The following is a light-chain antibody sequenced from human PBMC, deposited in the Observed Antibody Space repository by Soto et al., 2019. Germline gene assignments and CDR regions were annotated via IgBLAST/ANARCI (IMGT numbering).Light chain of an antibody. J-gene: IGLJ1*01. Sequence: QSVLTQPASVSGSRGQSITVSCVGSNSDVGEYNSVSWYQQHPGKAPKLLISEVTKRPSGVPSRFSGSKSGTTASLTISGLHADDEADYFCCSYRDSGRRVFGTGTKVTVL. V-gene: IGLV2-14*01. CDR2: EVT. CDR1: NSDVGEYNS. CDR3: CSYRDSGRRV.